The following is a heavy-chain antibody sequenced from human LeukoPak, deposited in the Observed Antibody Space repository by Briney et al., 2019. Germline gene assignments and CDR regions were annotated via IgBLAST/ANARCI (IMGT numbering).Heavy chain of an antibody. CDR1: GFTFSDHY. Sequence: PGGSLRLSCAASGFTFSDHYMDWVRQAPGKGLEWVGRTRNKANSYTTEYAASVRGRFIISRDDSKNSLYLQMNSLKTEDTAVYYCTTLLPAYCSSTSCSGGDAFDIWGQGTMVTVSS. D-gene: IGHD2-2*01. CDR3: TTLLPAYCSSTSCSGGDAFDI. CDR2: TRNKANSYTT. V-gene: IGHV3-72*01. J-gene: IGHJ3*02.